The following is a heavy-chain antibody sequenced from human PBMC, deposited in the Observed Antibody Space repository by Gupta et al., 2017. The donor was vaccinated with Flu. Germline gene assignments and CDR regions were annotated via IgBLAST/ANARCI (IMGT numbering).Heavy chain of an antibody. CDR3: ARDDTAMVTGTGAFDI. CDR1: GYTFTSYA. Sequence: QVQLVQSGAEVKKPGASVKVSCKASGYTFTSYAMHWVRQAPGQRLEWMGWINAGNGNTKYSQKFQGRVTITRDTSASTAYMELSSLRSEDTAVYYCARDDTAMVTGTGAFDIWGQGTMVTVSS. V-gene: IGHV1-3*01. D-gene: IGHD5-18*01. J-gene: IGHJ3*02. CDR2: INAGNGNT.